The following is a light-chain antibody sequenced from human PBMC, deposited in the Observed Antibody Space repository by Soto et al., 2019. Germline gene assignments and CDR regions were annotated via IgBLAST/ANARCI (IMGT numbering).Light chain of an antibody. V-gene: IGKV3-20*01. CDR3: QPYNNWPLT. J-gene: IGKJ4*01. CDR2: GAS. CDR1: QSVSSSY. Sequence: DIVLTQSPGTLSLSPGERATLSCRASQSVSSSYLAWYQQKPGQAPRLLIYGASSRATGIPDRFSGSGSGTEFTLTISSLKSEDFAIYYCQPYNNWPLTFGGGTKV.